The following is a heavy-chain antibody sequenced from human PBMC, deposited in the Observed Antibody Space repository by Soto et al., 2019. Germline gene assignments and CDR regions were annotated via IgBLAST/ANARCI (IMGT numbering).Heavy chain of an antibody. CDR2: ISGSGGNI. Sequence: GGSLRLSCAASGFTFSSYAMSWVRQAPGKGLEWVSAISGSGGNIYYAGSVKGRFTISRDNSKNTLYLQMNSLRAEDTALYYCTKGRQWELPLDYWGQGMLVTVSS. J-gene: IGHJ4*02. CDR3: TKGRQWELPLDY. CDR1: GFTFSSYA. D-gene: IGHD1-26*01. V-gene: IGHV3-23*01.